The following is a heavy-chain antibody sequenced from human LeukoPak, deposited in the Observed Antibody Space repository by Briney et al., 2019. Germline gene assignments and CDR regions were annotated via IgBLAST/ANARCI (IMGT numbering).Heavy chain of an antibody. CDR3: ASGGNSLDY. D-gene: IGHD4-23*01. V-gene: IGHV1-8*01. CDR1: GYTFTSYD. Sequence: ASVTVSCTAAGYTFTSYDINWVRQATGQGLEWMGWMNPNSGNTGYAQKFQGRVTMTRNTSISTTYMELSSLRSEDTAVYYCASGGNSLDYWGQGTLVTVSS. J-gene: IGHJ4*02. CDR2: MNPNSGNT.